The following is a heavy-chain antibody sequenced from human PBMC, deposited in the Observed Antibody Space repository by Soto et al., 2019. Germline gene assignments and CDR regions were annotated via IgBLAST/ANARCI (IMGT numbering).Heavy chain of an antibody. CDR3: ARDSRRYSSGWFYYYYGMDV. Sequence: GGSLRLSCAASGFTFSSYWMHWVRQAPGKGLVWVSRINSDGSSTSYADSVKGRFTISRDNAKNTLYLQMNSLRAEDTAVYYCARDSRRYSSGWFYYYYGMDVWRQGTTVTV. CDR2: INSDGSST. V-gene: IGHV3-74*01. CDR1: GFTFSSYW. D-gene: IGHD6-19*01. J-gene: IGHJ6*02.